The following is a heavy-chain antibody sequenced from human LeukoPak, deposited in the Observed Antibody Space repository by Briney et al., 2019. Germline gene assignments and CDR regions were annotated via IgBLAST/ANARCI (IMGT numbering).Heavy chain of an antibody. D-gene: IGHD6-13*01. Sequence: SQTLSLTCAISGYSVSSNSAAWSWIRQSPSRGLEWLGRTYYRSKWFNDYAVSVKSRITINPHTSNNQFSLQLNSVTPEATAVYYCARAAAAKGAFDYWGQGTLVTVSS. CDR1: GYSVSSNSAA. CDR3: ARAAAAKGAFDY. CDR2: TYYRSKWFN. V-gene: IGHV6-1*01. J-gene: IGHJ4*02.